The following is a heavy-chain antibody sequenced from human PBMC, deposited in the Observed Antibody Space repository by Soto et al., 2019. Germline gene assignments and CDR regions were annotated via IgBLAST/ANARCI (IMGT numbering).Heavy chain of an antibody. Sequence: WTWLRQHPGKGLEWIGYIYYSGSTYYNPSLKSRVTISVDTSKNQFSLKLSSVTAADTAVYYCARHCSGSSCYVYWGQGTLVTVSS. D-gene: IGHD2-15*01. J-gene: IGHJ4*02. CDR3: ARHCSGSSCYVY. V-gene: IGHV4-31*02. CDR2: IYYSGST.